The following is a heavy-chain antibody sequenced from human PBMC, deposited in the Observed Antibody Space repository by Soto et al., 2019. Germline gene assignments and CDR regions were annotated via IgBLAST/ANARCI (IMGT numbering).Heavy chain of an antibody. Sequence: QVQLVESGEGVVQPGRSLRLSCAASGFTFSSHGMHWVRQAPGKGLAWVAVIWYDGSNKYYADSVKGRFTISRDDSKNMVYLQLNSLRAEDTAVYYCVRDGWYSIQAPYWRQGTLVTVSS. D-gene: IGHD6-19*01. V-gene: IGHV3-33*01. J-gene: IGHJ4*02. CDR3: VRDGWYSIQAPY. CDR2: IWYDGSNK. CDR1: GFTFSSHG.